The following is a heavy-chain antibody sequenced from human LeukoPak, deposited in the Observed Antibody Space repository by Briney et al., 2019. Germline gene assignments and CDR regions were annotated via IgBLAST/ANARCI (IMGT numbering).Heavy chain of an antibody. CDR2: MNPNSGNT. J-gene: IGHJ4*02. CDR1: GYTFTSYD. Sequence: EASVKVSCKASGYTFTSYDINWVRQATGQGLEWMGWMNPNSGNTGYAQKFQGRVTMTRNTSISTAYMELSSLRSEDTAVYYCVRGRGRWLQLNYWGQGTLVTVSS. CDR3: VRGRGRWLQLNY. D-gene: IGHD5-24*01. V-gene: IGHV1-8*01.